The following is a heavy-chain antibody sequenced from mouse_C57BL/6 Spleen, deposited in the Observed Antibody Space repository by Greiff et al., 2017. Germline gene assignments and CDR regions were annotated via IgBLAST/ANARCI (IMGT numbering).Heavy chain of an antibody. J-gene: IGHJ1*03. CDR3: ARNYYGSSYHWYFDV. V-gene: IGHV14-3*01. CDR2: IDPANGNT. Sequence: EVQLQQSVAELVRPGASVKLSCTASGFNIKNTYMHWVKQRPEQGLEWIGRIDPANGNTKYAPKFQGKATITADTSSNTAYLQLSSLTSEDTAIYYCARNYYGSSYHWYFDVWGTGTTVTVSS. CDR1: GFNIKNTY. D-gene: IGHD1-1*01.